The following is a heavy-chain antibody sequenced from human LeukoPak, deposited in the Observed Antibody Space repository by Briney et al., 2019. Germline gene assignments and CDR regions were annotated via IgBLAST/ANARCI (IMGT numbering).Heavy chain of an antibody. V-gene: IGHV4-34*01. D-gene: IGHD4-17*01. CDR3: ARGSAYGDYETTDYYYGMDV. CDR1: GGSFSGYY. Sequence: PSETLSLTCAVYGGSFSGYYWSWIRQPPGKGLEWIGEINHSGSTNYNPSLKSRVTISVDTSKNQFSLKLSSVTAADTAVYYCARGSAYGDYETTDYYYGMDVWGQGTTVTVSS. CDR2: INHSGST. J-gene: IGHJ6*02.